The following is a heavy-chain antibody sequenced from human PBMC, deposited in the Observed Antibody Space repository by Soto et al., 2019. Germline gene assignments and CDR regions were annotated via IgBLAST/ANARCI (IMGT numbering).Heavy chain of an antibody. V-gene: IGHV1-3*01. CDR2: INAGNGNT. CDR1: GYTFTSYA. J-gene: IGHJ4*02. D-gene: IGHD3-10*01. CDR3: ARRLTMVRGARIEFDY. Sequence: ASVKVSCKASGYTFTSYAMHWVRQAPGQRLEWMGWINAGNGNTKYSQKFQGRVAITRDTSASTAYMELSSLRSEDTAVYYCARRLTMVRGARIEFDYWGQGNLVTVSS.